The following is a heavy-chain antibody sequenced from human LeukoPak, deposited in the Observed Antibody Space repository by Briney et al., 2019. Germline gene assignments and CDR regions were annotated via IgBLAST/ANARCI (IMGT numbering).Heavy chain of an antibody. CDR2: IYYSGST. V-gene: IGHV4-59*08. J-gene: IGHJ3*02. D-gene: IGHD3-22*01. CDR3: ARYDSSGPGGLDAFDI. CDR1: GGSISSYY. Sequence: SETLSLTCTVSGGSISSYYWSWIRQPPGKGLEWIGYIYYSGSTNYNPSLKSRVTISVDTSNNQCSLKLSSVTPADTAVYYCARYDSSGPGGLDAFDIWGQGTMVTVSS.